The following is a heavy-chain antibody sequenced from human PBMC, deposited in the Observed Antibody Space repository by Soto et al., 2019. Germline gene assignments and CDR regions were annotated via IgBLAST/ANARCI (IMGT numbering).Heavy chain of an antibody. D-gene: IGHD6-19*01. CDR2: INKHGNST. Sequence: PGGSLRLSCAASGFTFDKYIMHWLRQVPGKGLVWVARINKHGNSTTYADFAKGRFSISRDNAKNSLYLQMNSLRAEDTAVYYCARDLAVAGNFDYWGQGTLVTVSS. CDR3: ARDLAVAGNFDY. V-gene: IGHV3-74*01. CDR1: GFTFDKYI. J-gene: IGHJ4*02.